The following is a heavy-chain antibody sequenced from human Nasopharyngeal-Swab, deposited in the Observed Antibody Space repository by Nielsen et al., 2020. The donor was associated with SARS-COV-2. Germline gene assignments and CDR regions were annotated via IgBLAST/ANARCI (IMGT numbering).Heavy chain of an antibody. Sequence: WIRQPPGKGLEWVSVMYHDGRTYYTDSVKGRFTISRDNSKNTVYLQMNSLRAEDMAVYYCAREFYYRFDYWGQGTLVTVSS. V-gene: IGHV3-66*01. D-gene: IGHD3-10*01. J-gene: IGHJ4*02. CDR3: AREFYYRFDY. CDR2: MYHDGRT.